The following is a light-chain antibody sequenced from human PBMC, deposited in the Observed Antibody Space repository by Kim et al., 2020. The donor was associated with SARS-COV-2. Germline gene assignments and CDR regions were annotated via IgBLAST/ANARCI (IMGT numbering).Light chain of an antibody. CDR2: YDD. CDR1: NLGRQS. V-gene: IGLV3-21*04. Sequence: SYELTQPPSVSVAPGKTARITCGGNNLGRQSVHWYQQKPGQAPVLVIYYDDNRPSGIPERFSGSNSGNTATLTISRVEAGDEADYYCQVWHSSSDHVVFGGGTQLTVL. J-gene: IGLJ2*01. CDR3: QVWHSSSDHVV.